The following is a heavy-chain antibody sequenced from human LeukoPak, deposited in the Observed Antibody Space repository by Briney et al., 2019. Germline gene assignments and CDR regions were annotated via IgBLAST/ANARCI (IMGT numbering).Heavy chain of an antibody. D-gene: IGHD2-15*01. CDR2: IYETGST. Sequence: SETLSLTCAVSGGSISSSTYYWGWIRQPPGKGLEWIGCIYETGSTYYKPSLKSRVTISVDTSKNQFSLKLTSVTAADTAVYYCARHSGSGYYSYFYTMDVWGQGATVAVPS. V-gene: IGHV4-39*01. CDR3: ARHSGSGYYSYFYTMDV. CDR1: GGSISSSTYY. J-gene: IGHJ6*02.